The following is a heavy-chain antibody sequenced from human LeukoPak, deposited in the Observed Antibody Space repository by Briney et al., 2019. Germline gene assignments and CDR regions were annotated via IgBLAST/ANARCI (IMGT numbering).Heavy chain of an antibody. J-gene: IGHJ6*02. CDR3: ARKYFEAVVPAATNYYYYGMDV. CDR1: GGSISSSSYY. V-gene: IGHV4-39*01. CDR2: IYYSGST. D-gene: IGHD2-2*01. Sequence: SETLSLTCTVSGGSISSSSYYWGWIRQPPGKGLEWIGSIYYSGSTYYNPSLKSRVTISVDTSKNQFSLKLSSATAADTAVYYCARKYFEAVVPAATNYYYYGMDVRGQGTTVTVSS.